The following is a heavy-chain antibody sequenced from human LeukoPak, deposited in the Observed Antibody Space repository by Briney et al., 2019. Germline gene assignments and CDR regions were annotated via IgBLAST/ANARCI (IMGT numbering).Heavy chain of an antibody. CDR3: ARGAYHYGSGSYYFDY. CDR1: GVSISSYY. CDR2: TYTSGST. J-gene: IGHJ4*02. Sequence: PSETLSLTCTVSGVSISSYYWSWIRQPAGKGLEWIGRTYTSGSTNHNPSLKSRVTMSVDKSKNQLSLKLSSVTAADTAVYYCARGAYHYGSGSYYFDYWGQGTLVTVSS. D-gene: IGHD3-10*01. V-gene: IGHV4-4*07.